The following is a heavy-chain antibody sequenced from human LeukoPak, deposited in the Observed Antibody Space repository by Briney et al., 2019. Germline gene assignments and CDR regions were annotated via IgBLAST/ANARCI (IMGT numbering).Heavy chain of an antibody. Sequence: GASVKVSCKASGYTFTSYDINWVRQAPGQGLEWMGWMNPNSGNTGYAQKFQGRVTMTRNTSISTAYMELSSLRSEDTAVYYCARVGVTGVPAVGYYYYYMDVWGKGTTVTVSS. V-gene: IGHV1-8*01. J-gene: IGHJ6*03. CDR2: MNPNSGNT. D-gene: IGHD2-2*01. CDR3: ARVGVTGVPAVGYYYYYMDV. CDR1: GYTFTSYD.